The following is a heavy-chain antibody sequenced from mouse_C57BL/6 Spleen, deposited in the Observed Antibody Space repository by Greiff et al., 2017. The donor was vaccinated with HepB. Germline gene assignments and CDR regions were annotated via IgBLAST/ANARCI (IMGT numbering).Heavy chain of an antibody. Sequence: EVKLMESGPGLVKPSQSLSLTCSVTGYSITSGYYWNWIRQFPGNKLEWMGYISYDGSNNYNPSLKNRISITRDTSKNQFFLKLNSVTTEDTATYYCARDRDGYHFDYWGQGTTLTVSS. J-gene: IGHJ2*01. D-gene: IGHD2-3*01. V-gene: IGHV3-6*01. CDR3: ARDRDGYHFDY. CDR2: ISYDGSN. CDR1: GYSITSGYY.